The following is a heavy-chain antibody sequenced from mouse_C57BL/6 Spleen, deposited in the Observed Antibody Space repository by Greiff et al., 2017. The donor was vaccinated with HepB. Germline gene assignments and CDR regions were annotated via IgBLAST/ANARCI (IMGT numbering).Heavy chain of an antibody. CDR1: GYTFTSYG. CDR3: ARRADGYYSDY. J-gene: IGHJ2*01. D-gene: IGHD2-3*01. Sequence: QVHVKQSGAELARPGASVKLSCKASGYTFTSYGISWVKQRTGQGLEWIGEIYPRSGNTYYNEKFKGKATLTADKSSSTAYMELRSLTSEDSAVYFCARRADGYYSDYWGQGTTLTVSS. V-gene: IGHV1-81*01. CDR2: IYPRSGNT.